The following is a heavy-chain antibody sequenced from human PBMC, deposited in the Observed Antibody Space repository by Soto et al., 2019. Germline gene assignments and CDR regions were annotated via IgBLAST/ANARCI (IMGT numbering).Heavy chain of an antibody. Sequence: PXETLSLTCTVSGCSISSGGYYWSWIRQHPGKGLEWIGYIYYSGSTYYNPSLKSRVTISVDTSKNQFSLKLSSVTAADTAVYYCARDSARGRGYGMDVWGQGTTVTVSS. D-gene: IGHD3-16*01. CDR2: IYYSGST. V-gene: IGHV4-31*03. J-gene: IGHJ6*02. CDR3: ARDSARGRGYGMDV. CDR1: GCSISSGGYY.